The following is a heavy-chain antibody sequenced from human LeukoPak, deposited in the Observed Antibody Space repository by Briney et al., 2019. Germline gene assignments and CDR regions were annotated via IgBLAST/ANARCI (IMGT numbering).Heavy chain of an antibody. Sequence: PGGSLRLSCAASGFTFDDYAMHWVRQAPGKGLEWVSGISWNSGTIGYADSVKGRFTISRDNAKNSLYLQMNSLRAEDTALYYCAKDLSKLGYCSGGSCYSLRSFDYWGQGTLVTVSS. V-gene: IGHV3-9*01. CDR1: GFTFDDYA. CDR3: AKDLSKLGYCSGGSCYSLRSFDY. D-gene: IGHD2-15*01. CDR2: ISWNSGTI. J-gene: IGHJ4*02.